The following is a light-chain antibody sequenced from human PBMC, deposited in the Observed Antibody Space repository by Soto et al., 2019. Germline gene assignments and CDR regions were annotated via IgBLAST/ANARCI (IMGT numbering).Light chain of an antibody. Sequence: EIVLTQSPGTLSLSPGERATLSCRASQSVSRNFLAWYQKRPGQPPSLLIYGESSRAAGIPDRFSASGYGTDFTLTISRLEPEDFAVYYCQQYGRSQFTFGPGTRVDIK. V-gene: IGKV3-20*01. CDR2: GES. CDR3: QQYGRSQFT. J-gene: IGKJ3*01. CDR1: QSVSRNF.